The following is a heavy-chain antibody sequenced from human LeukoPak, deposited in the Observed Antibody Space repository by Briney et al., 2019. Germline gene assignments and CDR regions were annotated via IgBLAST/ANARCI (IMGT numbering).Heavy chain of an antibody. CDR3: ARIGGYAAYYFDY. J-gene: IGHJ4*02. CDR1: GGSISSYY. V-gene: IGHV4-59*01. CDR2: IYYSGST. Sequence: ASETLSLTCTVSGGSISSYYWSWIRQPPGKGLGWIGYIYYSGSTNYNPSLKSRVTISVDTSKNQFSLKLSSVTAADTAVYYCARIGGYAAYYFDYWGQGTLVTVSS. D-gene: IGHD5-12*01.